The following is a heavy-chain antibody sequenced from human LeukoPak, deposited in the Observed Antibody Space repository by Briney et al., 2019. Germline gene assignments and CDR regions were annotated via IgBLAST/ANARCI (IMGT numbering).Heavy chain of an antibody. V-gene: IGHV3-21*01. CDR1: GFTFSDYS. D-gene: IGHD2-2*01. J-gene: IGHJ6*03. CDR2: ITSAGGYT. CDR3: ATSGGFVLPNAITGNWYMDV. Sequence: PGGSLRLSCGASGFTFSDYSMNWVRQALGKGLAWVASITSAGGYTYYADSVKGRFTISRDNAQNSLFLQMNSLRAEDTAVYFCATSGGFVLPNAITGNWYMDVWGRGTSVTVSS.